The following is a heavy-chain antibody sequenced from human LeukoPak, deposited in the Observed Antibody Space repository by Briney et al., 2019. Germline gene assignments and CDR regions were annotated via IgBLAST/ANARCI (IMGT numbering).Heavy chain of an antibody. CDR1: GGSISSYY. CDR3: ARDTSTYYDFWSGPFDAYDI. Sequence: PSETLSLTCTVSGGSISSYYWSWIRQPAGKGLEWIGRIYTSGSTNYNPSLKSRVTMSVDTSKNQFSLKLSSVTAADTAVYYCARDTSTYYDFWSGPFDAYDIWGQGKMVTVSS. D-gene: IGHD3-3*01. V-gene: IGHV4-4*07. J-gene: IGHJ3*02. CDR2: IYTSGST.